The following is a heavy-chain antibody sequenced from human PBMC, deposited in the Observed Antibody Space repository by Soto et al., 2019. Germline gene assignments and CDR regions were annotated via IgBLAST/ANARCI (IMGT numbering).Heavy chain of an antibody. CDR1: GFTFSSYA. Sequence: GGSLRLSCAASGFTFSSYAMTWVRQAPGKGLEWVSSISASGGGTYYADSVKGRFTISRDNSKSTLYLQMSSLGAEDKAVYYCSKLIVAAGTGYWGQGTLVTVSS. CDR2: ISASGGGT. J-gene: IGHJ4*02. D-gene: IGHD6-13*01. CDR3: SKLIVAAGTGY. V-gene: IGHV3-23*01.